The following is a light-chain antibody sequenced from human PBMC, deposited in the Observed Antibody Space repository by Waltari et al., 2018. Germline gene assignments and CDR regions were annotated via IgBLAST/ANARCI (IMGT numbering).Light chain of an antibody. Sequence: EVVLTQSPATLSLSPGDRATLSCRASQSVSSYLAWYQQKPGQAPRLLINDASNRATGVPARFTGSGSGTDFTLIISSLEPEDFAVYYCQHRSNWPLTFGGGTKVEIK. CDR3: QHRSNWPLT. CDR2: DAS. J-gene: IGKJ4*01. CDR1: QSVSSY. V-gene: IGKV3-11*01.